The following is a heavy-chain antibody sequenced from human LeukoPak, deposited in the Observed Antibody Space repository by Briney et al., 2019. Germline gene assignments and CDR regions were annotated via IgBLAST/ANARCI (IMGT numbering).Heavy chain of an antibody. Sequence: GGSLRLSCAASGLTFSSYAMHWVRQAPGKGLEWVAVISYDGSNKYYADSAKGRFTISRDNSKNTLYLQMNSLRAEDTAVYYCARDRQWELLGYFDYWGQGTLVTVSS. CDR3: ARDRQWELLGYFDY. D-gene: IGHD1-26*01. CDR1: GLTFSSYA. J-gene: IGHJ4*02. CDR2: ISYDGSNK. V-gene: IGHV3-30-3*01.